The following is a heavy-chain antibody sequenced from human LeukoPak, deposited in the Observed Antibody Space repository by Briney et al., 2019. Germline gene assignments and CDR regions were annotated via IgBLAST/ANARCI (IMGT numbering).Heavy chain of an antibody. J-gene: IGHJ4*02. Sequence: SETLSLTCTVSGGSISSSSYYWGWIRQPPGKGLEWIGSIYYSGSTYYNPSLKSRVTISADTSKNQFSLKLSSVTAADTAVYYCARNEWELNFDYWGQGTLVTVSS. D-gene: IGHD1-26*01. CDR3: ARNEWELNFDY. V-gene: IGHV4-39*01. CDR1: GGSISSSSYY. CDR2: IYYSGST.